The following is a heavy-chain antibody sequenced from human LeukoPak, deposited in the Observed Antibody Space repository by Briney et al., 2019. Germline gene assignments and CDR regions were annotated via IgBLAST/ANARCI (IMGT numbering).Heavy chain of an antibody. D-gene: IGHD3-22*01. V-gene: IGHV4-59*12. J-gene: IGHJ4*02. CDR2: SYYSGSA. Sequence: SETLSLTCSVSGGSISSYYWSWIRQPPGKALEWIGDSYYSGSANYNPSLKSRVTISVDTSKNQFSLKLSSVTAADTAVYYCASRNSSGYYYYYYFDYWGQGTLVTVSS. CDR1: GGSISSYY. CDR3: ASRNSSGYYYYYYFDY.